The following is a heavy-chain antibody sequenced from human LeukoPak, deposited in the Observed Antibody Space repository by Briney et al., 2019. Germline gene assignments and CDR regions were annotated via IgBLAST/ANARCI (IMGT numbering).Heavy chain of an antibody. J-gene: IGHJ3*02. V-gene: IGHV3-33*08. CDR3: ARDLWCGADCYGTFDI. CDR2: TWYDESNK. Sequence: PGGSLRLSCAASGFTFSHAWMSWVRQAPGKGLEWVALTWYDESNKYYADSVKGRFTISRDNSKNTLYLQMNSLRAEDTAVYYCARDLWCGADCYGTFDIWGQGTMVSVSS. CDR1: GFTFSHAW. D-gene: IGHD2-21*02.